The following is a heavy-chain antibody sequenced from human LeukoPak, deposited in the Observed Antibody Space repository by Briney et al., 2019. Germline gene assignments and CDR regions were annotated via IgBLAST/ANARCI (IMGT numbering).Heavy chain of an antibody. CDR3: ARGRLGKTFMVRAGWFDP. Sequence: PSETLSLTCAVYGGSFSGYYWSWIRQPPGKGLEWIGEINHSGSTNYNPSLKSRVTISVDTSKNQFSLKLSSVTAADTAVYYCARGRLGKTFMVRAGWFDPWGQGTLVTVSS. J-gene: IGHJ5*02. D-gene: IGHD3-10*01. CDR2: INHSGST. V-gene: IGHV4-34*01. CDR1: GGSFSGYY.